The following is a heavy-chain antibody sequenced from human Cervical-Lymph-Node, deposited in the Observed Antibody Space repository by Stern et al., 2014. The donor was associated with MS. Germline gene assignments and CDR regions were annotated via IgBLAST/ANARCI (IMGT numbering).Heavy chain of an antibody. CDR1: GYTFTSYG. CDR3: ARGLLGSENAFDI. V-gene: IGHV1-18*01. CDR2: SRADNGNT. J-gene: IGHJ3*02. Sequence: VPPVQSGTEVKNPGASVQVSCKAAGYTFTSYGISCVRQAPGQGLEWMGCSRADNGNTNHAQRLQGRVTMASDTSTSTAYMELRSLRSDDTAVYYCARGLLGSENAFDIWGQGTMVTVSS. D-gene: IGHD2-15*01.